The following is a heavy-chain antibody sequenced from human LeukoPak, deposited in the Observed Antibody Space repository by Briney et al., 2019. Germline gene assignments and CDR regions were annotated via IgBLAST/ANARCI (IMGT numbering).Heavy chain of an antibody. Sequence: GGSLRLSCAASGFTFSNYAMSGVRQAPGKGLEWVSAVSGSGRSTYYADSVKGRFTISRDNSTNTLYLQMNSLRAEDTAVYYCATGQGYCSSTSCYNWFDPWGQGTLVTVSS. V-gene: IGHV3-23*01. J-gene: IGHJ5*02. CDR1: GFTFSNYA. CDR3: ATGQGYCSSTSCYNWFDP. CDR2: VSGSGRST. D-gene: IGHD2-2*01.